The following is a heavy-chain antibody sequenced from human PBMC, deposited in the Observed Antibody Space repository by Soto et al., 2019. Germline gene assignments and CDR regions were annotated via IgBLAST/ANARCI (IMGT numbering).Heavy chain of an antibody. CDR3: ARHLGIAAAGSGVDY. V-gene: IGHV4-39*01. CDR1: GGSISSSSYY. J-gene: IGHJ4*02. Sequence: SETLSLTCTVSGGSISSSSYYWGWIRQPPGKGLEWIGSIYYSGSTYYNPSLKSRVTISVDTSKNQFSLKLSSVTAADTAVYYCARHLGIAAAGSGVDYWRQGTLVTVSS. CDR2: IYYSGST. D-gene: IGHD6-13*01.